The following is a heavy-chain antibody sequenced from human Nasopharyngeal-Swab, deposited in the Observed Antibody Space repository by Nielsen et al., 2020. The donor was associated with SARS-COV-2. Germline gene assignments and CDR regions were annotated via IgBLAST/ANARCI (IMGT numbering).Heavy chain of an antibody. CDR1: GFTFSSYG. D-gene: IGHD1-26*01. V-gene: IGHV3-33*01. Sequence: GESLKISCAASGFTFSSYGMHWVRQAPGKGLEWVAVIWYDGSNKYYADSVKGRFTISRDNSKNTLYLQMNSLRAEDTAVYYCARDRGIVGATMGSYWGQGTLVTVSS. CDR2: IWYDGSNK. J-gene: IGHJ4*02. CDR3: ARDRGIVGATMGSY.